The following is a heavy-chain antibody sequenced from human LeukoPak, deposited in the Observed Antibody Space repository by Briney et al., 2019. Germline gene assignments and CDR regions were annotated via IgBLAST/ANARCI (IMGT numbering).Heavy chain of an antibody. CDR3: GRDPNGDYIGAFDM. CDR1: GFTFSQYW. J-gene: IGHJ3*02. D-gene: IGHD4-17*01. CDR2: IRGGGGSE. V-gene: IGHV3-23*01. Sequence: GGSLRLSCAASGFTFSQYWMSWVRQAPGKGPEWVSAIRGGGGSEFYADPVKGRFTISRDNSKNTLFLQMNNLRPEDTAVYYCGRDPNGDYIGAFDMWGPGTMVTVSS.